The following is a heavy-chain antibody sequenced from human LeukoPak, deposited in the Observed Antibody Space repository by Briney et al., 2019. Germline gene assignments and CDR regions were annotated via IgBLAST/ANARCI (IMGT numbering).Heavy chain of an antibody. Sequence: GGSLRLSCAASGFSVSSTSMSWVRLAPGKGLEWVSILYRDSTYYADSVKGRFTISRDNSKNTLYLQMNSLRAEDTAVYYCARGLILRRGWFDPWGQGTLVTVSS. V-gene: IGHV3-53*01. CDR1: GFSVSSTS. CDR2: LYRDST. CDR3: ARGLILRRGWFDP. D-gene: IGHD2/OR15-2a*01. J-gene: IGHJ5*02.